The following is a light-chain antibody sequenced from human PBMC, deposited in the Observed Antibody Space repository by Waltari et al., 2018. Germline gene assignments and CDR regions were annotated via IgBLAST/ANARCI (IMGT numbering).Light chain of an antibody. CDR3: ETWDSNTRV. J-gene: IGLJ3*02. CDR2: LEGSGSY. CDR1: SGHSSHI. Sequence: QPVLTQSSSASASLGSSVKLTCTLSSGHSSHIIAWHQQQPGRAPRYLMKLEGSGSYNKGSGVPDRFSGSISGADRYLTISNLQSEDEADYYCETWDSNTRVFGGGTKLTVL. V-gene: IGLV4-60*03.